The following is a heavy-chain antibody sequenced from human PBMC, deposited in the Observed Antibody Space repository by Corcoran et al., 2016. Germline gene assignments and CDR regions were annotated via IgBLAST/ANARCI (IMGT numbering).Heavy chain of an antibody. V-gene: IGHV3-7*03. CDR2: IKQDGSEK. CDR3: ARDLIVVVPSPLDP. J-gene: IGHJ5*02. D-gene: IGHD2-2*01. CDR1: GFTFSSYW. Sequence: EVQLVESGGGLVQPGGSLRLSCAASGFTFSSYWMSWVRQAPGKGLEWVANIKQDGSEKYYVDSVKGRFTISRDNAKNSLYLQMNSLRAEDTAVYYCARDLIVVVPSPLDPWGQGTLVTVSS.